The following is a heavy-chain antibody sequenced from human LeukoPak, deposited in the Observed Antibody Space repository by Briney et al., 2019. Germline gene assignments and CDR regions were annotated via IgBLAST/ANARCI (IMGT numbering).Heavy chain of an antibody. Sequence: GGSLRLSCAASGFTFSTYSMSWVRQAPGKGLEWVSFISSTSSYIYYADSVKGRFTISRDNAKNSLYLQMNSLRAEDTAVYYCAREPGELDVWGQGTTVTVSS. CDR1: GFTFSTYS. CDR2: ISSTSSYI. J-gene: IGHJ6*02. CDR3: AREPGELDV. V-gene: IGHV3-21*01. D-gene: IGHD3-10*01.